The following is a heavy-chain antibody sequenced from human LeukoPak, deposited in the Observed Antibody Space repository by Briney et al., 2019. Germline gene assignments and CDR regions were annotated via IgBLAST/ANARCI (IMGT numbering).Heavy chain of an antibody. D-gene: IGHD5-24*01. V-gene: IGHV3-66*01. CDR2: VFSGGGT. CDR3: TRDRDGYSADY. J-gene: IGHJ4*02. CDR1: GITVRSNY. Sequence: GESLGLSCAASGITVRSNYMSWVRQAPGKGLEWVSVVFSGGGTYYADSVKGRFTTSRDNSENALYLQMNSLRAEDTAVYYCTRDRDGYSADYWGQGTLVTVSS.